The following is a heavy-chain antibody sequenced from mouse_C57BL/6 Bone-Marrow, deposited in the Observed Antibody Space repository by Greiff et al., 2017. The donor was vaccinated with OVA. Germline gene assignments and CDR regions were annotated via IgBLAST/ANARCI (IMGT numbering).Heavy chain of an antibody. D-gene: IGHD1-1*01. Sequence: QVQLQQPGAELVKPGASVKMSCKASGYTFTSYWITWVKQRPGQGLEWIGDIYPGSGSTNYNEKFKSKATLTVDTSSSTAYMQLSSLTSEDSAVYYCSLYYGSTSYWYFDVWGTGTTVTVSS. J-gene: IGHJ1*03. CDR3: SLYYGSTSYWYFDV. V-gene: IGHV1-55*01. CDR1: GYTFTSYW. CDR2: IYPGSGST.